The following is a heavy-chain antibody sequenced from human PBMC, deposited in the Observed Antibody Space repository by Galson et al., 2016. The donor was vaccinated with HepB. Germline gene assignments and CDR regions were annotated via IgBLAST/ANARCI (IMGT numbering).Heavy chain of an antibody. Sequence: SLRLSCAASRFIFSSFAMNWVRQAPGKGLEWVSTISGSGGSAYYADSVKGRFTISIYNSKNTLYRQMSSLRAEATAIYYCAKSSSGWLGDPNDSFDIWGQGTMVTVSS. V-gene: IGHV3-23*01. CDR2: ISGSGGSA. D-gene: IGHD6-19*01. J-gene: IGHJ3*02. CDR1: RFIFSSFA. CDR3: AKSSSGWLGDPNDSFDI.